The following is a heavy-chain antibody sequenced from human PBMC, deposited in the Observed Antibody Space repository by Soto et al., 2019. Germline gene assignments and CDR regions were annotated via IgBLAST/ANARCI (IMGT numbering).Heavy chain of an antibody. D-gene: IGHD6-13*01. V-gene: IGHV4-39*01. CDR1: GGSISSSSYY. CDR2: IYYSGST. Sequence: QLQLQESGPGLVKPSETLSLTCTVSGGSISSSSYYWGWIRQPPGKGLEWIGSIYYSGSTYYNPSLKSRVTLSVDTPKNQSSLRLSSGPAADTAVYYWAAGRIAAAGLYSYYYGMDAWGQGTTVTVSS. J-gene: IGHJ6*02. CDR3: AAGRIAAAGLYSYYYGMDA.